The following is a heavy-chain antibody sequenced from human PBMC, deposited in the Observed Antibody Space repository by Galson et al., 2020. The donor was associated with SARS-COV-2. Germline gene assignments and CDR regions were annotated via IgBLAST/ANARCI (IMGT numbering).Heavy chain of an antibody. CDR1: GFKFNSYA. CDR3: ATYTTFREHDN. J-gene: IGHJ4*02. D-gene: IGHD1-26*01. V-gene: IGHV3-23*01. CDR2: ITVGGGSA. Sequence: GESLKISCEASGFKFNSYAMNWVRQAPGKGLEWVSSITVGGGSAFYADSVKGRFTISRDSSKNTLYLQMSNLRAEDTAVYYCATYTTFREHDNWGQGTVVTVSS.